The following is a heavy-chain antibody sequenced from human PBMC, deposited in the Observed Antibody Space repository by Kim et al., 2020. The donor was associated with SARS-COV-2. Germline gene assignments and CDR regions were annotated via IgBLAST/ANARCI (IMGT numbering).Heavy chain of an antibody. J-gene: IGHJ6*02. V-gene: IGHV4-4*07. D-gene: IGHD6-6*01. Sequence: PPLNSRVTMSVDTSTIQFSLKLSSVTAADTAVYYCARAEYVPYYYYGMDVWGQGTTVTVSS. CDR3: ARAEYVPYYYYGMDV.